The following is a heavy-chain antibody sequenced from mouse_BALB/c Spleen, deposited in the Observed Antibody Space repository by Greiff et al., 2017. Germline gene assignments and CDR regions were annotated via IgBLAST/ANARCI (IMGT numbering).Heavy chain of an antibody. CDR1: GFTFSDYY. Sequence: EVQLVESGGGLVKPGGSLKLSCAASGFTFSDYYMYWVRQTPEKRLEWVATISDGGSYTYYPDSVKGRFTISRDNAKNNLYLQMSSLKSEDTAMYYCARDFDYDEGYAMDYWGQGTSVTVSS. D-gene: IGHD2-4*01. CDR3: ARDFDYDEGYAMDY. V-gene: IGHV5-4*02. J-gene: IGHJ4*01. CDR2: ISDGGSYT.